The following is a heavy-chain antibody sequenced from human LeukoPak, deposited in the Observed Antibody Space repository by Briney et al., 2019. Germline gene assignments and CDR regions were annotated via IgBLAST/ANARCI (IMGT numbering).Heavy chain of an antibody. D-gene: IGHD6-19*01. J-gene: IGHJ4*02. V-gene: IGHV3-30*18. Sequence: GGSLRLSCAASGFTFSSYGMHWVRQAPGKGLEWVAVISYDGSNKYYADSVKGRFTISRDNSKNTLYLQMNSLRAEDTAVYYCAKDRVRIAVAGSFDYWGQGTLVTVSS. CDR1: GFTFSSYG. CDR3: AKDRVRIAVAGSFDY. CDR2: ISYDGSNK.